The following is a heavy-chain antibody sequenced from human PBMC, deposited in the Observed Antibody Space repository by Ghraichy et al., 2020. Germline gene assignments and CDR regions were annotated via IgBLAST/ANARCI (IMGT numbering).Heavy chain of an antibody. CDR1: GYTFTSYG. J-gene: IGHJ6*02. Sequence: ASVKVSCKASGYTFTSYGISWVRQAPGQGLEWMGWISAYNGNTNYAQKLQGRVTMTTDTSTSTAYMELRSLRSDDTAVYYCARVWTVTPDLWYYGMDVWGQGTTVTVSS. D-gene: IGHD4-17*01. CDR2: ISAYNGNT. V-gene: IGHV1-18*01. CDR3: ARVWTVTPDLWYYGMDV.